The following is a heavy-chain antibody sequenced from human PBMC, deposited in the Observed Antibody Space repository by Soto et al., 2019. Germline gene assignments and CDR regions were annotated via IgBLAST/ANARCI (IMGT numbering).Heavy chain of an antibody. D-gene: IGHD3-22*01. CDR1: GGSISSYY. CDR2: IYYSGST. CDR3: ARAYYYDSPWFGT. V-gene: IGHV4-59*01. J-gene: IGHJ5*02. Sequence: SETLSLTCTVSGGSISSYYWSWIRQPPGKGLEWIGYIYYSGSTNYNPSLKSRVTISVDTSKNQFSLKLSSVTAADTAVYYCARAYYYDSPWFGTWGQGTLVTVSS.